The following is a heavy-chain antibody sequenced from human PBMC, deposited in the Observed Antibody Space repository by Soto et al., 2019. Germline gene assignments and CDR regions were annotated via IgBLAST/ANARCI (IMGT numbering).Heavy chain of an antibody. D-gene: IGHD3-9*01. CDR3: ARAPLYYDILTGYCYFDY. CDR1: GYSFTSYW. J-gene: IGHJ4*02. V-gene: IGHV5-51*01. Sequence: GESLKISWKGSGYSFTSYWIGWVRQMPGKGLEWMGIIYPGDSDTRYSPSFQGQVTISADKSISTAYLQWSSLKASDTAMYYCARAPLYYDILTGYCYFDYWGQGTLVTVSS. CDR2: IYPGDSDT.